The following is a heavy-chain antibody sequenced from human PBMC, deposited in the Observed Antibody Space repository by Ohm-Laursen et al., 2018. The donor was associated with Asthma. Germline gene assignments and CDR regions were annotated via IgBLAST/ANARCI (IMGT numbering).Heavy chain of an antibody. D-gene: IGHD2-2*01. CDR1: GGTLGTSV. CDR3: ARKAGSCITSNCYLLDF. J-gene: IGHJ4*02. Sequence: SVKVSCKPLGGTLGTSVIGWVRQAPGQGLEWLGGINSVFGTSTYAQKFHDRFTITADESTSTVYMTLSSLTSEDTAVYYCARKAGSCITSNCYLLDFWGQGTLVTVSS. CDR2: INSVFGTS. V-gene: IGHV1-69*13.